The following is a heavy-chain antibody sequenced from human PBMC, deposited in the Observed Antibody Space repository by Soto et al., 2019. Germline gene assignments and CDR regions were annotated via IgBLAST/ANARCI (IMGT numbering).Heavy chain of an antibody. CDR1: GYTFTSYD. V-gene: IGHV1-8*01. J-gene: IGHJ4*02. CDR2: IIASSGST. Sequence: ASVKVSCKASGYTFTSYDINWVRQATGQGLEWMGWIIASSGSTSYAQKFQERVTITRDMSTSTAYMELSSLRSEDTAVYYCAADSRVYSSSFLFDYWGQGTLVTVSS. CDR3: AADSRVYSSSFLFDY. D-gene: IGHD6-6*01.